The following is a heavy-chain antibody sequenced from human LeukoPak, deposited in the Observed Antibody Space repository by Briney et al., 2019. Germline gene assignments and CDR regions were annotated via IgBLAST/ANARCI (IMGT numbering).Heavy chain of an antibody. CDR1: GFTFDDYG. J-gene: IGHJ4*02. CDR2: VNWNGGST. CDR3: ARAKGCSTSRMFDY. Sequence: GGSLRLSCAASGFTFDDYGMSWVRQAPGKGLEWISGVNWNGGSTGYADSVKGRFTISRDNAKNSLYLQMNSLRAEDTAVYYCARAKGCSTSRMFDYWGQGTLVTVSS. D-gene: IGHD6-13*01. V-gene: IGHV3-20*04.